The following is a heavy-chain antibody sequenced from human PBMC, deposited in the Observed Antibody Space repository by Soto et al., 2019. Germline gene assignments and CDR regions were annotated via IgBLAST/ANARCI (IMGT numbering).Heavy chain of an antibody. D-gene: IGHD1-26*01. CDR2: IYWDDDK. J-gene: IGHJ2*01. CDR3: AHTHIVGATRYWYFDL. CDR1: GFSLSTSGVG. V-gene: IGHV2-5*02. Sequence: QITLKESGPTLVKPTQTLTLTCTFSGFSLSTSGVGVGWIRQPPGKALEWLALIYWDDDKRYSPSLKSRLTITKDISENQVVLTMTNMDPVDTATYYCAHTHIVGATRYWYFDLWVRGTLVIVSS.